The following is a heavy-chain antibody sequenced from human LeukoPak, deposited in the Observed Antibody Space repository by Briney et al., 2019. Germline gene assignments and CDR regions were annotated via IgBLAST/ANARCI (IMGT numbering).Heavy chain of an antibody. CDR2: IWYDGSNK. CDR3: ARGGYDFWSGYFRYYFDY. J-gene: IGHJ4*02. D-gene: IGHD3-3*01. CDR1: GFTFSSYG. V-gene: IGHV3-33*01. Sequence: PGGSLRLSCAASGFTFSSYGMHWVRQAPGKGLEWVAVIWYDGSNKYYADSVKGRFTISRDNSKNTLYLQMNSLRAEDTAVYCCARGGYDFWSGYFRYYFDYWGQGTLVTVSS.